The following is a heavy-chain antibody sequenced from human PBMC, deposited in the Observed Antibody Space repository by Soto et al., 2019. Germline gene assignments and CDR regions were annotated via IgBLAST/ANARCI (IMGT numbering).Heavy chain of an antibody. J-gene: IGHJ6*02. D-gene: IGHD2-8*01. Sequence: QVQLVESGGGVVQPGRSLRLSCAASGFTFSSYGMHWVRQAPGKGLEWVAVIWYDGSNKYYADSVKGRFTISRDNSKNTLYLQMNSLRAEHTAVYYCAIDLYCTNGVCQGDVYYYYGMDVWGQGTTVTVSS. CDR2: IWYDGSNK. V-gene: IGHV3-33*01. CDR3: AIDLYCTNGVCQGDVYYYYGMDV. CDR1: GFTFSSYG.